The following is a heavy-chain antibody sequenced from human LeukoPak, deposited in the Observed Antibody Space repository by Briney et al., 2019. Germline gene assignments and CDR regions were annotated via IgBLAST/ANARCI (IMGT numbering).Heavy chain of an antibody. Sequence: GGSLRLSCAASGFTFSSYSMNWVRQAPGKGLEWVSSISSTGSHIFYTDSVKGRFTISRDNAKNSLYLQMNSLRAEDTAVYYCAREMDDILTGYGLDYWGQGTLVTVSS. V-gene: IGHV3-21*01. CDR3: AREMDDILTGYGLDY. D-gene: IGHD3-9*01. CDR2: ISSTGSHI. CDR1: GFTFSSYS. J-gene: IGHJ4*02.